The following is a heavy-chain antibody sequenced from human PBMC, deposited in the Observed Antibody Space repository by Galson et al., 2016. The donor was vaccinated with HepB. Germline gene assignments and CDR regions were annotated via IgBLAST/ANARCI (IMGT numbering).Heavy chain of an antibody. CDR3: AKDPYYGSDRGYGMDV. CDR1: GFRFGSYG. J-gene: IGHJ6*02. D-gene: IGHD3-10*01. Sequence: SLRLSCAASGFRFGSYGMHWVRQAPGKGLEWVAYIPLDGSNKYYRDSVKGRFTISRDNSKNTVYLQMNSLRAEDTAVYYCAKDPYYGSDRGYGMDVWGQGTLVTVSS. V-gene: IGHV3-30*18. CDR2: IPLDGSNK.